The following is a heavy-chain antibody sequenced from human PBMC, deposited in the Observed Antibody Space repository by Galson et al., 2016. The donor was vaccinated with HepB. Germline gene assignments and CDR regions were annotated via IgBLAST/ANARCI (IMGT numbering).Heavy chain of an antibody. D-gene: IGHD3-3*01. CDR2: ISYDGRNK. J-gene: IGHJ6*03. Sequence: SLRLSCAASGFTFNSYGMHWVRQAPGKGLEWVAVISYDGRNKYYADSVKGRFTISRDNFENTLYLQMNSLRAEDTAVYYCAKDPGWSGYFYYRYYYMDVWGKGTTVTVSS. V-gene: IGHV3-30*18. CDR1: GFTFNSYG. CDR3: AKDPGWSGYFYYRYYYMDV.